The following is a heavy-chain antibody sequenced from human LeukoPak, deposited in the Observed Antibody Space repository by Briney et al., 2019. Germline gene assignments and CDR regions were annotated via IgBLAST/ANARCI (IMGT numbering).Heavy chain of an antibody. V-gene: IGHV2-5*01. CDR2: IYWNDDK. Sequence: SGPTLLNPTPTLTLTCTFSGFSLSTRGVGVGWIRQPPGKALEWLSLIYWNDDKRYSPSLKSRLTITKDTSRNQVVLTMTNMDPVDTATYYCARGIPYGSSGYYVGGLYAFDIWGQGTMVTVSS. CDR3: ARGIPYGSSGYYVGGLYAFDI. J-gene: IGHJ3*02. D-gene: IGHD3-22*01. CDR1: GFSLSTRGVG.